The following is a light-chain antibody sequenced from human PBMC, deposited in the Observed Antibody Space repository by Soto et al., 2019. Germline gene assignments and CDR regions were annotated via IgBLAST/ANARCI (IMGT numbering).Light chain of an antibody. CDR3: SSHTSSSPLV. CDR1: SINVGGYNY. V-gene: IGLV2-14*01. J-gene: IGLJ1*01. Sequence: QSAMTQPASVSVSPGQSITISCTGTSINVGGYNYVSWDQPHPGKAPKLMIYDVSNRPSGVSNRFSGSKSGNTASLTISGLQAEDGADYYCSSHTSSSPLVFGPGTQLTVL. CDR2: DVS.